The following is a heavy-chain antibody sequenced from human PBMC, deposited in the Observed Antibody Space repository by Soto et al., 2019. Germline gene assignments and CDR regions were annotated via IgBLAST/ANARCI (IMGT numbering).Heavy chain of an antibody. CDR2: IVVGSGNT. CDR3: AADPTRYYDSSGYYFYWGFDY. CDR1: GFTFTSSA. V-gene: IGHV1-58*01. J-gene: IGHJ4*02. Sequence: ASVKVSCKASGFTFTSSAVQWVRQARGQRLEWIGWIVVGSGNTNYAQKFQERVTITRDMSTSTAYMELSSLRSEDTAVYYCAADPTRYYDSSGYYFYWGFDYWGQGTLVTVSS. D-gene: IGHD3-22*01.